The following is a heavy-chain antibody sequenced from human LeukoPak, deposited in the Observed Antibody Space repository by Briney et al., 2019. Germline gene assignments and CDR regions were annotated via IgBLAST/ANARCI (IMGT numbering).Heavy chain of an antibody. Sequence: GGSLRLSCAASGFTFSSYWMSWVRQAPGKGLEWVANIKLDGSEKYYVDSVRRRFTISRDNAKKSLYLQMNSLRDEDTAVYYCARDFFAFGGVIALLDYWGQGALVTVSS. J-gene: IGHJ4*02. CDR1: GFTFSSYW. CDR2: IKLDGSEK. CDR3: ARDFFAFGGVIALLDY. V-gene: IGHV3-7*01. D-gene: IGHD3-16*02.